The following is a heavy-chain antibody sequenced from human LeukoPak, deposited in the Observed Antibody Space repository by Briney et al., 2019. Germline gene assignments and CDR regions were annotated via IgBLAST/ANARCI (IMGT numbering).Heavy chain of an antibody. CDR1: GFSFSTYS. CDR2: ISSSSSTI. CDR3: ARGSGSFSGGFDY. J-gene: IGHJ4*02. V-gene: IGHV3-48*01. Sequence: PGESLRLSCAASGFSFSTYSMNWVRQAPGKGLEWVSYISSSSSTIYYADSVKGRFTISRDNSKNTLYLQMNSLRAEDTAVYYCARGSGSFSGGFDYWGQGTLVTVSS. D-gene: IGHD1-26*01.